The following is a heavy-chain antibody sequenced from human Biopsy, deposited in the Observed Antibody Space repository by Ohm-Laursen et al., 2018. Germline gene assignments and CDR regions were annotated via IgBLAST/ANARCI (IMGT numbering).Heavy chain of an antibody. CDR3: ARGRLRAVARFDY. Sequence: SETLSLTCAVYGGSFSGYYWSWIRQPPGKGWGGIGEINHSGSTNYNPSLKSRVTISVDTSKNQFSLKLSSVTAADTAVYYCARGRLRAVARFDYWGQGTLVTVSS. V-gene: IGHV4-34*01. CDR1: GGSFSGYY. D-gene: IGHD6-19*01. CDR2: INHSGST. J-gene: IGHJ4*02.